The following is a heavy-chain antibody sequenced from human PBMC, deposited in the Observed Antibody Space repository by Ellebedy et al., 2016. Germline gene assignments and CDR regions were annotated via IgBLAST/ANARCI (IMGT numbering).Heavy chain of an antibody. J-gene: IGHJ4*02. CDR2: ISPYNGNT. CDR1: GYTFIKNG. V-gene: IGHV1-18*01. CDR3: ARDFGGYSTGWSPFDY. Sequence: ASVKVSCXASGYTFIKNGISWVRLAPGQGPEWMGWISPYNGNTNYAQKFQGRVTLTTDTSTSTAYMELRSLRSDDTAMYYCARDFGGYSTGWSPFDYWGRGTLVTVSS. D-gene: IGHD2-8*02.